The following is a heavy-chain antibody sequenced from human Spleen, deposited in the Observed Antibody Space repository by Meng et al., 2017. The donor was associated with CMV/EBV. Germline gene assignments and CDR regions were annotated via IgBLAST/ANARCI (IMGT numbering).Heavy chain of an antibody. J-gene: IGHJ5*02. CDR1: FSGYY. Sequence: FSGYYWRWIRQPPGKGLEWIGEINHSGSTNYNPSLKSRVTISVDTSKNQFSLKLSSVTAADTAVYYCARGSQGRSGYYKGMGANWFDPWGQGTLVTVSS. D-gene: IGHD3-3*01. CDR2: INHSGST. CDR3: ARGSQGRSGYYKGMGANWFDP. V-gene: IGHV4-34*01.